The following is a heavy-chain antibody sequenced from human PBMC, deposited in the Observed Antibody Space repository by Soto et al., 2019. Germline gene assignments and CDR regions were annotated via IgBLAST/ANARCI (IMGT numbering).Heavy chain of an antibody. V-gene: IGHV3-23*01. D-gene: IGHD6-13*01. CDR1: GFTFSNYA. CDR3: AKDQAATGPEVCAY. CDR2: ISGSGGSS. J-gene: IGHJ4*02. Sequence: EVQLLESGGGLVQPGRSLRLSCAASGFTFSNYAMSWVRQAPGKGLEWVSGISGSGGSSYYADSVKGRLTISRDNSKNTLYLQMNSLRAEDTAVYYCAKDQAATGPEVCAYWGQGTLVTVSS.